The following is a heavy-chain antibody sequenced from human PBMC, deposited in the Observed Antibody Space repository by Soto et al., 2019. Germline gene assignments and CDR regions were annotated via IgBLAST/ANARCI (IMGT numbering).Heavy chain of an antibody. D-gene: IGHD5-12*01. CDR2: IVPTVDTS. CDR3: VRVVAIPGYPDN. Sequence: QVQLVQSGAEVRQPASSVKVSCKTSGATFSSYAITWVRQAPGQGLEWMGGIVPTVDTSTYAQKFQGRVTITADKVTNTVYMELSSLRSDDTAVYYWVRVVAIPGYPDNWGQGTLVTVSS. J-gene: IGHJ4*02. V-gene: IGHV1-69*14. CDR1: GATFSSYA.